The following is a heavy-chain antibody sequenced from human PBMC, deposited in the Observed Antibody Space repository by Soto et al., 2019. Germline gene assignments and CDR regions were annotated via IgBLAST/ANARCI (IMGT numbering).Heavy chain of an antibody. CDR3: AKSGYGYYDSSGYYLAIDY. J-gene: IGHJ4*02. CDR2: ISGSGGST. D-gene: IGHD3-22*01. Sequence: GGSLRLSCAASGFTFSSYAMSWVRQAPGKGLEWVSAISGSGGSTYYADSVKGRFTISRDNSKNTLYLQMNSLRAEDTAVYYCAKSGYGYYDSSGYYLAIDYWGQGTLVTVSS. V-gene: IGHV3-23*01. CDR1: GFTFSSYA.